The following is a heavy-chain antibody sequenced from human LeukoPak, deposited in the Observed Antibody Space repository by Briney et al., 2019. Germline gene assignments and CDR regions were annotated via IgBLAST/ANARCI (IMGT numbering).Heavy chain of an antibody. Sequence: SETLSLTCTVSGGSISSSSYYWGWIRQPPGKGLEWIGSIYYSGSTYYNPSLKSRVTISVDTSKNQFSLKLSSVTAADTAVYYCARERQYSSSWDYWGQGTLVTVSS. CDR1: GGSISSSSYY. J-gene: IGHJ4*02. D-gene: IGHD6-13*01. CDR3: ARERQYSSSWDY. V-gene: IGHV4-39*07. CDR2: IYYSGST.